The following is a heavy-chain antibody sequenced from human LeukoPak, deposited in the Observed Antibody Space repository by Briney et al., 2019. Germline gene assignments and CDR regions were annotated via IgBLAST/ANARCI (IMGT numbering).Heavy chain of an antibody. CDR3: AKGLTNGVPE. D-gene: IGHD2-8*01. Sequence: GGSLRLSCAASGFTFSSYGMHWVRQAPGKGLEWVAVISYDGSNKYYADSLKGRFTISRDNSKNTLYLQMNSLRAEDTAVYYCAKGLTNGVPEWGQGTLVTVSS. CDR1: GFTFSSYG. V-gene: IGHV3-30*18. CDR2: ISYDGSNK. J-gene: IGHJ4*02.